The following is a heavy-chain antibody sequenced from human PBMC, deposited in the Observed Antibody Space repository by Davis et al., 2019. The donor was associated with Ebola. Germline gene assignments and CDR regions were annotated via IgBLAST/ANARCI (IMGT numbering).Heavy chain of an antibody. CDR3: ARGQGWLQH. CDR1: GFTFSDYY. D-gene: IGHD2-15*01. CDR2: INSDGGST. Sequence: GESLKISCAASGFTFSDYYMSWIRQAPGKGLVWVSRINSDGGSTSYADSVKGRFTISRDNAKNTLYLQMNSLRAEDTAVYYCARGQGWLQHWGQGTLVTVSS. J-gene: IGHJ1*01. V-gene: IGHV3-74*01.